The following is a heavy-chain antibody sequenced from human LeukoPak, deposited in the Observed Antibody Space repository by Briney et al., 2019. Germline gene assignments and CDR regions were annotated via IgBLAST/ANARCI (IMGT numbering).Heavy chain of an antibody. J-gene: IGHJ4*02. CDR1: GGSIGSYY. D-gene: IGHD3-22*01. V-gene: IGHV4-59*12. CDR3: ARDPWLLY. Sequence: SETLSLTCTVSGGSIGSYYWSWIRQPPGKRLEWIGYVYYSGGTNYNPSLKSRVNISVDTSKNQFSLKLSSVTAADTAVYYCARDPWLLYWGQGTLVTVSS. CDR2: VYYSGGT.